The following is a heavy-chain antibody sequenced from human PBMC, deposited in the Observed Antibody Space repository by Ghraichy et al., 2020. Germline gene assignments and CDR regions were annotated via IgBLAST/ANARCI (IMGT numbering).Heavy chain of an antibody. D-gene: IGHD3-10*01. V-gene: IGHV4-34*01. CDR3: ARKGDNYYYGMDV. Sequence: SETLSLTCVEYGGAYSCSPCTCTRQAPGRRLEWNGEINHSGSTNYNPSLKSRVTISVDTSKNQFSLKLSSVTAADTALYYCARKGDNYYYGMDVWGQGTTVTVSS. CDR1: GGAYSCSP. CDR2: INHSGST. J-gene: IGHJ6*02.